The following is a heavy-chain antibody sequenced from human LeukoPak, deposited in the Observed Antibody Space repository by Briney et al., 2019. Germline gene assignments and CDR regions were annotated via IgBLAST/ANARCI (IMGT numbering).Heavy chain of an antibody. CDR2: INHSGGT. J-gene: IGHJ3*02. CDR1: GGSFSGYY. CDR3: ARAPSITGNRSPAAGAFDI. V-gene: IGHV4-34*01. Sequence: SETLSLTCAVYGGSFSGYYWSWIRQPPGKGLEWVGEINHSGGTNYNPSLKSRVTTSVDTSKSQFSLKLSSVTAADTAVYYCARAPSITGNRSPAAGAFDIWGQGTMVTVSP. D-gene: IGHD1-20*01.